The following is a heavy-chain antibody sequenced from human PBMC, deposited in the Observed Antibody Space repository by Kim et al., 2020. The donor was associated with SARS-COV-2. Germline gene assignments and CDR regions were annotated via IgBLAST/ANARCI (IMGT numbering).Heavy chain of an antibody. J-gene: IGHJ4*02. Sequence: ARYAQKCQGRVTITADESTSTAYMELSSLRSEDTAVYYCARGSEYSGSSWGQGTLVTVSS. V-gene: IGHV1-69*01. CDR3: ARGSEYSGSS. CDR2: A. D-gene: IGHD1-26*01.